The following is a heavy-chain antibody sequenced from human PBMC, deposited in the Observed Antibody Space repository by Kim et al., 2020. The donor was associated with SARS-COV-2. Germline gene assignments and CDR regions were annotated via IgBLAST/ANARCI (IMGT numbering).Heavy chain of an antibody. J-gene: IGHJ4*02. Sequence: YASSEKGRFTISRDNSKNTLYLQMNSLRAEDTAVYYCAKPHIAAAGTFDYWGQGTLVTVSS. D-gene: IGHD6-13*01. CDR3: AKPHIAAAGTFDY. V-gene: IGHV3-23*01.